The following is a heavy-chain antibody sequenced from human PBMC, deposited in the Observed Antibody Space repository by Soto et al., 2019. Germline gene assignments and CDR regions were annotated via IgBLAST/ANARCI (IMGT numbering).Heavy chain of an antibody. J-gene: IGHJ4*02. CDR2: ISGSGGST. Sequence: EVQLLESGGGLVQPGGSLRLSCAASGFTFSSYAMSWVRQAPGKGLEWVSAISGSGGSTYYADSVKGRFTISRDNSKNTLYVQMNSLRVEDTAVYYCARDGDYGYYYFDYWGQGTLVTVSS. CDR1: GFTFSSYA. D-gene: IGHD4-17*01. CDR3: ARDGDYGYYYFDY. V-gene: IGHV3-23*01.